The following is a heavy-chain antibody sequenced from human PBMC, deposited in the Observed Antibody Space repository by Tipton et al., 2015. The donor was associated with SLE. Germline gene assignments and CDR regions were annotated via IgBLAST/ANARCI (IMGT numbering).Heavy chain of an antibody. CDR2: IYPGDSDT. J-gene: IGHJ5*02. D-gene: IGHD6-13*01. V-gene: IGHV5-51*01. Sequence: VQLVQSGAEVKKSGESLRISCKGSGYSFPNSWIAWVRQMPGKGLEWMGIIYPGDSDTRYSPSFQGQVTISVDKSINTVYLQWSSLKASDTAMYYCARQSEAAAGKDWFDPWGQGTLVTVSS. CDR1: GYSFPNSW. CDR3: ARQSEAAAGKDWFDP.